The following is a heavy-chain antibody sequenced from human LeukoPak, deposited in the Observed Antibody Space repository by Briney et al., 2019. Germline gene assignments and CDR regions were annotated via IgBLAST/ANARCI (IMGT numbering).Heavy chain of an antibody. D-gene: IGHD6-13*01. Sequence: GGSLRLSCAASGFTFSTYVMHWVRQAPGKGLEWVAFIRNDGSNKYYADSVKGRFTISRDNSKNALYLQMNSLRTEDTAVYYCARGDKQLVFNRNKGGFDPWGQGTLVTVSS. J-gene: IGHJ5*02. CDR1: GFTFSTYV. V-gene: IGHV3-30*02. CDR3: ARGDKQLVFNRNKGGFDP. CDR2: IRNDGSNK.